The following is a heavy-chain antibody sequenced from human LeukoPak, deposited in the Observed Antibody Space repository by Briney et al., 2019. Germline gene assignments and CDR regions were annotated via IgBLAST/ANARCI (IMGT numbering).Heavy chain of an antibody. D-gene: IGHD6-19*01. CDR3: ARHEQSSSWSTFDY. Sequence: GESLKISCKCSGYSFTDYWIGWGRPMAGKGLELIAIIYPGDSKIKYNPSFQGQVITSVDKSTSTAYLQWSSLKDSDSAMYYCARHEQSSSWSTFDYWGQGTLVTVSS. J-gene: IGHJ4*02. CDR2: IYPGDSKI. V-gene: IGHV5-51*01. CDR1: GYSFTDYW.